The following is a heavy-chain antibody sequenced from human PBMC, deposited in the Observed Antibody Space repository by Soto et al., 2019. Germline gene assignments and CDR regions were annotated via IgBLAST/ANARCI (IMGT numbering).Heavy chain of an antibody. CDR3: ARDLRRGYCSGGSCYSQEGYYFGMDV. CDR1: GGSISSGGYY. V-gene: IGHV4-31*03. D-gene: IGHD2-15*01. J-gene: IGHJ6*02. CDR2: IYYSGST. Sequence: QVQLQESGPGLVKPSQTLSLTCTVSGGSISSGGYYWSWIRQHPGKGLEWIGSIYYSGSTYYNPSLKSRVTISVDTSKNQFSLKLSSVTAADTAVYYCARDLRRGYCSGGSCYSQEGYYFGMDVWGQGTTVTVSS.